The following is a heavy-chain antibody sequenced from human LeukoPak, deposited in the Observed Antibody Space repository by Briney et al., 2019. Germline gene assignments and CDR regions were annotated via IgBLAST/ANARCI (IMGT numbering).Heavy chain of an antibody. V-gene: IGHV3-33*01. CDR2: IWYDGSNE. CDR1: GFTFSSYG. J-gene: IGHJ3*02. D-gene: IGHD4-23*01. CDR3: ARDDTVVTQNAFDI. Sequence: GGSLRLPCAASGFTFSSYGMHWVRQAPGKGLEWVAVIWYDGSNEYYADSVKGRFTISRDNSKNTLYLQMNSLRAEDTAVYYCARDDTVVTQNAFDIWGQGTMVTASS.